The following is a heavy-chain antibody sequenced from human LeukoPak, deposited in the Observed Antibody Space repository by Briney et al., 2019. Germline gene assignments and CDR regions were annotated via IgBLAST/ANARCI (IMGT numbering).Heavy chain of an antibody. CDR1: GFTFTSYV. D-gene: IGHD3-22*01. Sequence: ASLKVSCKASGFTFTSYVISSVRHSPGQGLVWMGWISVYNGITNYAQKVQGRVTMTTDTSTSTAYMERRSVRSDDTAVYYCARETDSMVDYWGQGTLVTVSS. CDR3: ARETDSMVDY. CDR2: ISVYNGIT. V-gene: IGHV1-18*04. J-gene: IGHJ4*02.